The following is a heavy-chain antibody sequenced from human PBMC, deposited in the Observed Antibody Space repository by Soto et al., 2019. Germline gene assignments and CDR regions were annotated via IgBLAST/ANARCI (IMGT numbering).Heavy chain of an antibody. J-gene: IGHJ4*02. CDR3: ARAPRYTSTWVDS. D-gene: IGHD6-13*01. Sequence: QMQLQESGPGLVKPSETLSLTCTVSGGSINRTNYYWGWIRQPPGKGLEWIGGFYYSGSTFYNPYLMSRVTVSVDTSRNQFSLKLSSVTAADTAVYYGARAPRYTSTWVDSWGQGALVAVSS. V-gene: IGHV4-39*01. CDR1: GGSINRTNYY. CDR2: FYYSGST.